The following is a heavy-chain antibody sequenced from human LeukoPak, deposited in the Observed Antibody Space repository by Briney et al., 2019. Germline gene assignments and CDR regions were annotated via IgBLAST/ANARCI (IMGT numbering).Heavy chain of an antibody. V-gene: IGHV3-23*01. CDR2: ISGSGVST. Sequence: GGSLRLSCAASGSTFSIYAMSWVRQAPGKGLEWVSYISGSGVSTYYADSVKGRFTISRDNSKNTLYLQMNSLRAEDTAVYYCAKEGALLLWFGEMYNWFDPWGQGTLVTVSS. CDR1: GSTFSIYA. D-gene: IGHD3-10*01. CDR3: AKEGALLLWFGEMYNWFDP. J-gene: IGHJ5*02.